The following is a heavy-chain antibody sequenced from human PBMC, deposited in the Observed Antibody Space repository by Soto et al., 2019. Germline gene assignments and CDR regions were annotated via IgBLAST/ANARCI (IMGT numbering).Heavy chain of an antibody. Sequence: SETLSLTCAVYGGSFSGYYWSWIRQPPGKGLEWIGEINHSGSTNYNPSLKGRVTISVDTSKNQFSLKLSSVTAADTAVYYCARLSITMVRGVIARYYYGMDVWGQGTTVTVSS. V-gene: IGHV4-34*01. CDR1: GGSFSGYY. CDR2: INHSGST. CDR3: ARLSITMVRGVIARYYYGMDV. D-gene: IGHD3-10*01. J-gene: IGHJ6*02.